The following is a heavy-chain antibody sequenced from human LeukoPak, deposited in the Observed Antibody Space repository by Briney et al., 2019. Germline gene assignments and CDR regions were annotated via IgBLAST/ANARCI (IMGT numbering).Heavy chain of an antibody. CDR1: GGSISSGGYY. CDR3: ALRGLVRGFDP. V-gene: IGHV4-30-2*03. D-gene: IGHD2-2*01. J-gene: IGHJ5*02. CDR2: IYHSGST. Sequence: PSQTLSLTCTVSGGSISSGGYYWSWIRQPPGKGLEWIGSIYHSGSTYYNPSLKSRVTISVDTSKNQFSLKLSSVTAADTAVYYCALRGLVRGFDPWGQGTLVTVSS.